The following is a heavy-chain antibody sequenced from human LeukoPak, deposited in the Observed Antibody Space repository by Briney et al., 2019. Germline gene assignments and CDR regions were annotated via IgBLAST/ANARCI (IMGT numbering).Heavy chain of an antibody. J-gene: IGHJ4*02. CDR1: GCSISSGYY. V-gene: IGHV4-38-2*01. CDR2: IYHSGST. Sequence: PSETLSLTCAVSGCSISSGYYWGWIRQPPGKGLEWIGSIYHSGSTYYNPSLKSRVTISVDTSKNQFSLKLSSVTAADTAVYYCARHSWGELWDYWGQGTLVTVSS. CDR3: ARHSWGELWDY. D-gene: IGHD1-26*01.